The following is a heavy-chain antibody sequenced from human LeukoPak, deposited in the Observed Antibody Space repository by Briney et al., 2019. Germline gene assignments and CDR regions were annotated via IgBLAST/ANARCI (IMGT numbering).Heavy chain of an antibody. CDR3: ARVAAIAVA. CDR2: INPNSGGT. D-gene: IGHD6-19*01. Sequence: ASVKVSCKASGYTFTSYDINWVRQATGQGLEWMGWINPNSGGTNYAQKFQGRVTMTRDTSISTAYMELSRLRSDDTAVYYCARVAAIAVAWGQGTLVTVSS. V-gene: IGHV1-2*02. J-gene: IGHJ4*02. CDR1: GYTFTSYD.